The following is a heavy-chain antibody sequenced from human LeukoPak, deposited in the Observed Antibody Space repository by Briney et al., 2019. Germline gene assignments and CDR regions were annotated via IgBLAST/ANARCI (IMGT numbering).Heavy chain of an antibody. J-gene: IGHJ4*02. CDR1: GGSISSGGYS. CDR3: ARTRVEMATSTFDY. Sequence: SQTLSLTCAVSGGSISSGGYSWSWIRQPPGKGLEWIGYIYHSGSTYYNPSLKSRVTISVDRSKNQFSLKLSSVTAADTAVYYCARTRVEMATSTFDYWGQGTLVTVSS. V-gene: IGHV4-30-2*01. CDR2: IYHSGST. D-gene: IGHD5-24*01.